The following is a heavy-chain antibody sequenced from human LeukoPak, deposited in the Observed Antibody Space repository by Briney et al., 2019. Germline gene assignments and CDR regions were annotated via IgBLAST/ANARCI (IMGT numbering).Heavy chain of an antibody. J-gene: IGHJ6*02. CDR3: AREPSVDIVATDGMDV. D-gene: IGHD5-12*01. CDR2: IIPILGIA. Sequence: ASVKVSCKASGGTFSSYAISWVRQAPGQGLEWMGRIIPILGIANYAQKFQGRVTITADKSTSTAYMELSSLRSEDTAVYYCAREPSVDIVATDGMDVWGQGTTVTVSS. V-gene: IGHV1-69*04. CDR1: GGTFSSYA.